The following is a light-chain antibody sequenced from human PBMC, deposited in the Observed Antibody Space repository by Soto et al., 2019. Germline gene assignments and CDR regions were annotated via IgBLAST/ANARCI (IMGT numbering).Light chain of an antibody. Sequence: DIQMTQSPSSLSASVGDRVTITCRASQGISTYLAWYQQKPGKVPKLLIYAASTLQTGVPSRFSGSGSGTDFTLTISSLKPEDVATYYCQKYNSAPLTCGQGTKVEIK. CDR3: QKYNSAPLT. J-gene: IGKJ1*01. V-gene: IGKV1-27*01. CDR1: QGISTY. CDR2: AAS.